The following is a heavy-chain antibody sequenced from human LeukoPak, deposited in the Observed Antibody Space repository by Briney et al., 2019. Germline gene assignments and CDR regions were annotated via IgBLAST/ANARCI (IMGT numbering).Heavy chain of an antibody. V-gene: IGHV3-23*01. CDR3: AKGGIAAAEMIPT. J-gene: IGHJ5*02. CDR1: GFTFSSYA. CDR2: ISGSGGST. D-gene: IGHD6-13*01. Sequence: PGGSLRLSCAASGFTFSSYAMSWVHQAPGKGLEWVSAISGSGGSTYYADSVKGRFTISRDNSKNTLYLQMNSLRAEDTAVCYCAKGGIAAAEMIPTWGQGTLVTVSS.